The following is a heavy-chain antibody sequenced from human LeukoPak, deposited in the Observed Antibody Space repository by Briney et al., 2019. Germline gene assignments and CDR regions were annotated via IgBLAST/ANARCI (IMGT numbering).Heavy chain of an antibody. J-gene: IGHJ4*02. CDR1: GDSINNNNYF. CDR2: INHSGST. CDR3: ARGRIAARIFDY. Sequence: SETLSLTCAVSGDSINNNNYFWAWIRQPPGKGLEWIGEINHSGSTNYNPSLKSRVTISVDTSKNQFSLKLSSVTAADTAVYYCARGRIAARIFDYWGQGTLVTVSS. V-gene: IGHV4-39*07. D-gene: IGHD6-6*01.